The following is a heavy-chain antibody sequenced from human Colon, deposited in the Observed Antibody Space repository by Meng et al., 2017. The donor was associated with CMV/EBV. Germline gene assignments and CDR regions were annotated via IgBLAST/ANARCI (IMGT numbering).Heavy chain of an antibody. CDR3: ARSPVLRFLEWKYYGMDV. CDR1: GGSFSGYY. D-gene: IGHD3-3*01. CDR2: INHSGST. V-gene: IGHV4-34*01. Sequence: SETLSLTCAVYGGSFSGYYWSWIRQPPGKGLEWIGEINHSGSTNYNPSLKSRVTISVDTSKNQFSLKLSSETAADTAVYYCARSPVLRFLEWKYYGMDVWGQGTTVTVSS. J-gene: IGHJ6*02.